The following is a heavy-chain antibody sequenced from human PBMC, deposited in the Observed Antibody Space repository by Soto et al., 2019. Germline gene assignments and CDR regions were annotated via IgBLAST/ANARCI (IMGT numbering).Heavy chain of an antibody. V-gene: IGHV4-39*01. J-gene: IGHJ4*02. CDR1: GVSISDTSYY. CDR2: IYFSGTT. CDR3: ARHGSY. Sequence: SEDPVLTCNVSGVSISDTSYYWGWIRQPPGKGLEWIGTIYFSGTTFYNPSLKSRLTISVDTSKNQFSLRLRSVTAADTAVYYCARHGSYWGQGTLVTVSS.